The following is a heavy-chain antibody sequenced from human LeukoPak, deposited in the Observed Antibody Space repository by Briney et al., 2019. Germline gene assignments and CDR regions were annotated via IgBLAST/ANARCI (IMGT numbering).Heavy chain of an antibody. CDR1: GYTFTGYY. J-gene: IGHJ4*02. CDR2: INPNSGGT. Sequence: ASVPVSCKASGYTFTGYYMHWVRQAPGQGLEWMGWINPNSGGTNYAQKFQGRVAMTRDTSISTAYMELSRLRSDDTAVYYCARDRYYYDSSGYPGYWGQGTLVTVSS. CDR3: ARDRYYYDSSGYPGY. D-gene: IGHD3-22*01. V-gene: IGHV1-2*02.